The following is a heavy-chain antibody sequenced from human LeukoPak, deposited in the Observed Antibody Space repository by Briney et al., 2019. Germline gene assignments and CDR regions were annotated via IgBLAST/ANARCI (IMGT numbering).Heavy chain of an antibody. D-gene: IGHD5-18*01. CDR3: ARKARGRGYSYGLSFDY. Sequence: SVKVSCKASGGTFSSYAISWVRQAPGQGLEWMGGIIPIFGTANYAQKFQGRVTITTDESTSTAYMELSSLRSEDTAVYYCARKARGRGYSYGLSFDYWGQGTLVTVSS. V-gene: IGHV1-69*05. CDR2: IIPIFGTA. J-gene: IGHJ4*02. CDR1: GGTFSSYA.